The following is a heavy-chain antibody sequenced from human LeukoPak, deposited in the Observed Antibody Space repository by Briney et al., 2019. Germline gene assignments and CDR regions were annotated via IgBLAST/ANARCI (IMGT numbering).Heavy chain of an antibody. V-gene: IGHV3-23*01. D-gene: IGHD3-3*01. CDR2: ISGSGGST. Sequence: GGSLRLSCAASGFTFSSYAMSWVRQAPGKGLEWVSAISGSGGSTYYADSVKGRFTISRDNSKNTLYLQMNSLRAEDTAVYYCANAGEGPRSITIFGVVRLDYWGQGTLVTVSS. CDR1: GFTFSSYA. J-gene: IGHJ4*02. CDR3: ANAGEGPRSITIFGVVRLDY.